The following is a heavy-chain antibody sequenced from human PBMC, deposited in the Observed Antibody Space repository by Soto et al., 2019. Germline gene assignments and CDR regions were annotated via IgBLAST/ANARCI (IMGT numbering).Heavy chain of an antibody. J-gene: IGHJ6*02. D-gene: IGHD3-16*01. Sequence: QVQLRESGPGLVMPSQTLSLTCTVSGDSISSGNNYWSWIRQPPGKGLEWIVYIFSSGTTYYNLSLKSRLTMSLDASQNQFSLKLNSLTDADTAVYFCARVPSPFDYYYAMDVWGQGTTVTVSS. V-gene: IGHV4-30-4*01. CDR2: IFSSGTT. CDR1: GDSISSGNNY. CDR3: ARVPSPFDYYYAMDV.